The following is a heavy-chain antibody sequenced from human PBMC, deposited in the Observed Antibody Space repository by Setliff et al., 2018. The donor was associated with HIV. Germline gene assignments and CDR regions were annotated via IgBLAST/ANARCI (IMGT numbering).Heavy chain of an antibody. CDR2: MYYSGST. CDR1: GGSTSSSSYY. V-gene: IGHV4-61*05. CDR3: ATPVTSRGYYYMDV. D-gene: IGHD4-17*01. Sequence: SETLSLTCTVAGGSTSSSSYYWGWIRQPPGKGLEWIGYMYYSGSTNYNPSLKSRITISIDTYKNHFSLRLTSVTAADTAVYYCATPVTSRGYYYMDVWGKGTTVTVSS. J-gene: IGHJ6*03.